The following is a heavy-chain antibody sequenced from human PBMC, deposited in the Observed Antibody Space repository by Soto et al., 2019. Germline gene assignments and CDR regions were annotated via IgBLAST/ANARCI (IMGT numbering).Heavy chain of an antibody. Sequence: DSLTLSCKGSGYSFTSYWIGLVCQMPGKGLEWMGIIYPGDSDTRYSPSFQGQVTISADKSISTAYLQWSSQKASDTAMYYCARQSGYYYGSGSYFGYYYYYGMDVWGQGTTVTVSS. CDR3: ARQSGYYYGSGSYFGYYYYYGMDV. CDR2: IYPGDSDT. D-gene: IGHD3-10*01. V-gene: IGHV5-51*01. J-gene: IGHJ6*02. CDR1: GYSFTSYW.